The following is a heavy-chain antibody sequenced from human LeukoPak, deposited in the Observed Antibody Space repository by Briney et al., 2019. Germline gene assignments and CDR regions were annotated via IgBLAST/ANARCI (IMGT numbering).Heavy chain of an antibody. CDR1: GGSFSGYY. V-gene: IGHV4-34*01. CDR2: INHSGST. Sequence: SETLSLTCAVYGGSFSGYYWSWIRQPPGKGLEWIGEINHSGSTNYNPSLKSRVTISVDTSKNQFSLKLSSVTAADTAVYYRARIGYCSSTSCYPDLFDYWGQGTLVTVSS. CDR3: ARIGYCSSTSCYPDLFDY. D-gene: IGHD2-2*01. J-gene: IGHJ4*02.